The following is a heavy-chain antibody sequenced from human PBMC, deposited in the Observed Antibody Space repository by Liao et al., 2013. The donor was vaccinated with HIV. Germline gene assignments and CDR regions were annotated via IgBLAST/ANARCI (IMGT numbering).Heavy chain of an antibody. CDR3: ARDPWGCSSTSCSFDAFDI. J-gene: IGHJ3*02. CDR1: GGSISSSSYY. D-gene: IGHD2-2*01. Sequence: QLQLQESGPGLVKPSETLSLTCTVSGGSISSSSYYWGWIRQPPGKGLEWIGNIYYSGSSNYNPSFKSRVTISVDTSKNQFSLKLSSVTAADTAVYYCARDPWGCSSTSCSFDAFDIWGQGTMVTVSS. CDR2: IYYSGSS. V-gene: IGHV4-39*07.